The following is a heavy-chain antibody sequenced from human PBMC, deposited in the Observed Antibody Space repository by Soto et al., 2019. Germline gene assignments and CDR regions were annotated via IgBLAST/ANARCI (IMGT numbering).Heavy chain of an antibody. CDR2: ISSSSSYI. D-gene: IGHD2-15*01. J-gene: IGHJ4*02. CDR3: ARSVGYCSGGSCYSDPTLFDY. V-gene: IGHV3-21*01. Sequence: GGSLRLSCAASGFTFSSYGMHWVRQAPGKGLEWVSSISSSSSYIYYADSVKGRFTISRDNAKNSLYLQMNSLRAEDTAVYYCARSVGYCSGGSCYSDPTLFDYWGQGTLVTVSS. CDR1: GFTFSSYG.